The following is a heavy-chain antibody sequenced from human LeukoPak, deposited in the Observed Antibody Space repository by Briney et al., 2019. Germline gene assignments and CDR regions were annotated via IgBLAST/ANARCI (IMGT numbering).Heavy chain of an antibody. CDR2: ISYDGSNK. J-gene: IGHJ4*02. CDR1: GFTFSSYA. D-gene: IGHD5-12*01. CDR3: VKGRYSGYAWFDY. V-gene: IGHV3-30*04. Sequence: GGSLRLSCAASGFTFSSYAMHWVRQAPGKGLEWVAVISYDGSNKYYADSVKGRFTISRDNSKNTLYLQMNSLRAEDTALYYCVKGRYSGYAWFDYWGQGTLVTVSS.